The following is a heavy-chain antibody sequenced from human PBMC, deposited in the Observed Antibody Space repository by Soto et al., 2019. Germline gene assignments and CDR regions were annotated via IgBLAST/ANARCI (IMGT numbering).Heavy chain of an antibody. CDR3: AKDLRDWGFFDY. V-gene: IGHV3-23*01. D-gene: IGHD3-16*01. CDR2: LSGSGSSI. Sequence: VQLLESGGGLVQPGGSLRLSCAASGFSFHTYAMGWVRQAPGKGLEWVSSLSGSGSSINYADSVKGRFTISRDNSKDTLYLQMNNLRAEDTAMYYCAKDLRDWGFFDYWGLGTLVTVSS. J-gene: IGHJ4*02. CDR1: GFSFHTYA.